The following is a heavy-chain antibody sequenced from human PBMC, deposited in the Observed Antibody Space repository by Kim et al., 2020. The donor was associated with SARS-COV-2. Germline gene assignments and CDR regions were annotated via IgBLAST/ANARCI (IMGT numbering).Heavy chain of an antibody. J-gene: IGHJ6*03. D-gene: IGHD6-6*01. CDR2: I. V-gene: IGHV3-48*01. CDR3: ARALVDYYYMDV. Sequence: IYYASSLKGRLTNSRDSAKNFLCLQMNSLGADDTAVYYCARALVDYYYMDVWGKGTTVTVSS.